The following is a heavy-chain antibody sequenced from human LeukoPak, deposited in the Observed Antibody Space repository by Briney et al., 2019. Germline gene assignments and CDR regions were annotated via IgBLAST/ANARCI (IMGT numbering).Heavy chain of an antibody. CDR3: ARSSGYSYGYDY. J-gene: IGHJ4*02. Sequence: GSVKVSCKASGYTFTSYAMHWVRQAPGQRLEWMGWINAGNGNTKYPQKFQGRVTITRDTSASTAYMELSSLRSEDTAVNYCARSSGYSYGYDYWGQGTLVTVSS. D-gene: IGHD5-18*01. V-gene: IGHV1-3*01. CDR1: GYTFTSYA. CDR2: INAGNGNT.